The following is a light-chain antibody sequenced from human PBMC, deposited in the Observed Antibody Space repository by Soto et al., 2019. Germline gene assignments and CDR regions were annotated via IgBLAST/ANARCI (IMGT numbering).Light chain of an antibody. CDR1: QSLSVSY. J-gene: IGKJ1*01. Sequence: EIVLTQSPGTLSLSPGDGASLSCSASQSLSVSYIAWYQQKPGQAPRLLIYSTSTRAAGIPDRFTGRGSGTHFTLAISRLEPEDFAVYYCHQFGDSPQTFGQGTTVAV. CDR2: STS. CDR3: HQFGDSPQT. V-gene: IGKV3-20*01.